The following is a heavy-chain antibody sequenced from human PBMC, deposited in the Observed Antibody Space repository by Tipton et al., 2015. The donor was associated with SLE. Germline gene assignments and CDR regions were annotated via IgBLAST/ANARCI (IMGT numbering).Heavy chain of an antibody. Sequence: TLSLTCTVSGGSISSYFWTWIRQPPGKGLEWIGHIFYTGSTNYNPSLKSRVTISVDTSKNQFSLKLSSVTAADTAVYYCARVARDGYKSGFDYWGQGTLVTVSS. CDR1: GGSISSYF. CDR2: IFYTGST. V-gene: IGHV4-59*01. D-gene: IGHD5-24*01. J-gene: IGHJ4*02. CDR3: ARVARDGYKSGFDY.